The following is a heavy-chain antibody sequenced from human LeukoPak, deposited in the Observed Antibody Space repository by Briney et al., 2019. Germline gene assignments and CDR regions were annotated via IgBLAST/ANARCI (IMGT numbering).Heavy chain of an antibody. D-gene: IGHD6-13*01. J-gene: IGHJ5*02. V-gene: IGHV1-2*02. CDR2: INPNSGGT. CDR1: GYTFTDYY. CDR3: ARGPLEQQLWFDP. Sequence: ASVKDSCKASGYTFTDYYMHWVRQAPGQGLEWMGWINPNSGGTNSAHKFQGSVTMTRDTSLSTVYMDLSSLRSDDTAVYYCARGPLEQQLWFDPWGQGTLVTVSS.